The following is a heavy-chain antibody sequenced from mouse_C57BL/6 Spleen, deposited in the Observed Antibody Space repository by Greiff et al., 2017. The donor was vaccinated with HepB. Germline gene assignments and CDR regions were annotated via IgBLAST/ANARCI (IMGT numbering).Heavy chain of an antibody. V-gene: IGHV1-18*01. Sequence: EVQLQQSGPELVKPGASVKIPCKASGYTFTDYNMDWVKQSHGKSLEWIGDINPNNGGTIYNQKFKGKATLTVDKSSSTAYMELRSLTSEDTAVYYWALPNPYYYAMDYWGQGTSVTVSS. D-gene: IGHD4-1*01. CDR2: INPNNGGT. CDR3: ALPNPYYYAMDY. J-gene: IGHJ4*01. CDR1: GYTFTDYN.